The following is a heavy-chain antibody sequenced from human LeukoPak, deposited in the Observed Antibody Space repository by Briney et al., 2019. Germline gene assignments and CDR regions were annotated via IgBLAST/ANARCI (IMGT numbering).Heavy chain of an antibody. CDR1: GFIFSNYA. CDR3: AKGAASALVDWFDP. J-gene: IGHJ5*02. CDR2: VTGSGGGT. D-gene: IGHD6-25*01. V-gene: IGHV3-23*01. Sequence: PGGSLRLSCAASGFIFSNYAMMWVRQAPGKGLEWVSSVTGSGGGTFYADSVKGRFTISRDNSQNTLYLLMNSLGAEDTAVYYCAKGAASALVDWFDPWGQGTLVTVSS.